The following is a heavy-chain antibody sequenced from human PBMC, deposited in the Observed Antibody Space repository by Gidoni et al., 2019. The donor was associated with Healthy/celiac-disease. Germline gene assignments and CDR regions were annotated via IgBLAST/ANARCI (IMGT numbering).Heavy chain of an antibody. CDR2: IIPIFGTA. CDR3: ARAEAVAGTGNDAFDI. D-gene: IGHD6-19*01. CDR1: GGTVSSYA. V-gene: IGHV1-69*06. J-gene: IGHJ3*02. Sequence: QVQLVQSGAEGKKPGSSVKVSCKASGGTVSSYAISWVRQAPGQGLEWMGGIIPIFGTANHAQKFQGRVTITADKSTSTAYMELSSLRSEDTAVYYCARAEAVAGTGNDAFDIWGQGTMVTVSS.